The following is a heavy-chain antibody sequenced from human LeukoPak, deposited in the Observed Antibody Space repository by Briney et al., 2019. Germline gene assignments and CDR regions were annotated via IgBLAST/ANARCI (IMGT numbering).Heavy chain of an antibody. J-gene: IGHJ6*02. CDR1: GFTFSDHY. V-gene: IGHV3-72*01. CDR3: ASSSGYALGHYYYYGMDV. CDR2: TRNKANSYTT. D-gene: IGHD3-22*01. Sequence: PGGSLRLSCAASGFTFSDHYMDWVRQAPGKGLEWVGRTRNKANSYTTEYAASVKGRFTISRDDSKNSLYLQMNSLKTVDTAVYYCASSSGYALGHYYYYGMDVWGQGTTVTVSS.